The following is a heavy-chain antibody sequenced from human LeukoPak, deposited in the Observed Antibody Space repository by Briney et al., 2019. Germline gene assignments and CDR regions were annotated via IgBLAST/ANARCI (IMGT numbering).Heavy chain of an antibody. J-gene: IGHJ4*02. D-gene: IGHD2-2*01. CDR1: GGSISSGGYS. CDR2: IYHSGST. Sequence: SETLSLTCAVSGGSISSGGYSWSWIRQPPGKGLEWIGYIYHSGSTYYNPSLKSRVTISVGRSKNQFSLKLSSVTAADTAVYYCARGGRYTMPFDYWGQGTLVTVSS. V-gene: IGHV4-30-2*01. CDR3: ARGGRYTMPFDY.